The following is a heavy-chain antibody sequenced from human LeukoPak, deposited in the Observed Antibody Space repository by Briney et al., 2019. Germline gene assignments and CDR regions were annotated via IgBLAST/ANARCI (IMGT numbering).Heavy chain of an antibody. Sequence: GASVKVSCKASGYTFTGYYMHWVRQAPGQGLERMGWINPNSGGTNYAQKFQGRVTMTRDTSISTAYMELSRLRSDDTAVYYCARAGYYGSGSYYPLYNWFDPWGQGTLVTVSS. V-gene: IGHV1-2*02. CDR2: INPNSGGT. CDR1: GYTFTGYY. CDR3: ARAGYYGSGSYYPLYNWFDP. D-gene: IGHD3-10*01. J-gene: IGHJ5*02.